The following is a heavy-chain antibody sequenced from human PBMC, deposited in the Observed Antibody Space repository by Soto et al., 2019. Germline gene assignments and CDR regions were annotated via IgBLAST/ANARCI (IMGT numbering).Heavy chain of an antibody. CDR3: TRRYYDSSGCIGMDV. Sequence: PGESLKISCEGSGYSFDGYWISWVRQMPGIGLEWMGRIDPSDSYTNYNPSFRGHVTISADKSTNTAYLQWSRLRASDTAIYYCTRRYYDSSGCIGMDVWGQGTTVTVSS. CDR1: GYSFDGYW. D-gene: IGHD3-22*01. CDR2: IDPSDSYT. V-gene: IGHV5-10-1*01. J-gene: IGHJ6*02.